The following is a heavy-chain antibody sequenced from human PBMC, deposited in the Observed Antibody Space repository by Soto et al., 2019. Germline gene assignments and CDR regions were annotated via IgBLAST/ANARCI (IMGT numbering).Heavy chain of an antibody. Sequence: GGSLRLSCAASGFTFSSYAMHWVRQAPGKGLEWVSGISGSGGNTYSADSVKGRFTISRDNSRNTLFLQMNSLRPEDTAVYYCAKDRKSGSGWYWDYWGQGTLVTVSS. D-gene: IGHD6-19*01. CDR3: AKDRKSGSGWYWDY. V-gene: IGHV3-23*01. CDR2: ISGSGGNT. CDR1: GFTFSSYA. J-gene: IGHJ4*02.